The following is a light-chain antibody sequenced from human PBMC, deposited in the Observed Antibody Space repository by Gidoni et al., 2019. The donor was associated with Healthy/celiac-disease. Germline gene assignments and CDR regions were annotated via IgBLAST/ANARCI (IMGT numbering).Light chain of an antibody. J-gene: IGKJ3*01. CDR2: DAS. Sequence: DIQMTQSPSALSASVGDRVTITCQASQDNSNYLKWYQQQPGEATKLLIYDASNFETGGPSRFSGSGSAADFTFTISSLQPEDIAPYYCQQYDNLPFTFGPGTKVDIK. CDR3: QQYDNLPFT. V-gene: IGKV1-33*01. CDR1: QDNSNY.